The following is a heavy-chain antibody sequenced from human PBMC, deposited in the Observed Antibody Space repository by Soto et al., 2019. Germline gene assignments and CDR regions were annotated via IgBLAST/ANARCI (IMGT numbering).Heavy chain of an antibody. CDR2: ISWNSGSI. CDR1: GVTFYDYA. Sequence: GGSLRLCCAASGVTFYDYAMHWVRQAPGKGLEWVSGISWNSGSIGYADSVKGRFTISRDNAKNSLYLQMNSLRAEDTALYYCAKGATVRGVIPYYFDYWGQGTLVTVSS. V-gene: IGHV3-9*01. D-gene: IGHD3-10*01. CDR3: AKGATVRGVIPYYFDY. J-gene: IGHJ4*02.